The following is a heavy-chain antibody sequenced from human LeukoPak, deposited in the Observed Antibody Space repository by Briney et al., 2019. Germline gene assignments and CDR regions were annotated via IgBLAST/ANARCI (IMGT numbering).Heavy chain of an antibody. CDR2: IYTSGST. D-gene: IGHD6-19*01. J-gene: IGHJ4*02. Sequence: PSETLSLTCTVSGGSVSSGSLYWSWIRQPAGKGLEWIGRIYTSGSTNYNPSLKSRVTISVDTSKNQFSLKLSSVTAADTAVYYCARKYSSGPFDSWGQGTLVTVSS. V-gene: IGHV4-61*02. CDR3: ARKYSSGPFDS. CDR1: GGSVSSGSLY.